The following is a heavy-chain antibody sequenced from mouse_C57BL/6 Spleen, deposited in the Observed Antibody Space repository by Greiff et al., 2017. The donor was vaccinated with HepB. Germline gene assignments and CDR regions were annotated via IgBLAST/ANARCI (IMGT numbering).Heavy chain of an antibody. CDR1: GYTFTDYY. Sequence: EVQLQQSGPELVKPGASVKISCKASGYTFTDYYMNWVKQSHGKSLEWIGDINPNNGGTSYNQKFKGKATLTVDKSSSTAYMELRSLTSEDSAVYYCARSGDGYYVRAMDYWGQGTSVTVSS. V-gene: IGHV1-26*01. J-gene: IGHJ4*01. D-gene: IGHD2-3*01. CDR3: ARSGDGYYVRAMDY. CDR2: INPNNGGT.